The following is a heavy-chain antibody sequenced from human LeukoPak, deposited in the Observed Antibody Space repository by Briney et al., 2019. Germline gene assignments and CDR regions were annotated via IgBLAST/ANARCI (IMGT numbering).Heavy chain of an antibody. Sequence: GESLKISCKGSGYSFTSNWISWVRQMPGKGLEWMGRIDPSDSYTNYSPSFQGHVTISADKSISTAYLQWSNLKASDTAMYYCARQPEGTWFDPWGQGTLVTVSS. V-gene: IGHV5-10-1*01. CDR2: IDPSDSYT. CDR1: GYSFTSNW. D-gene: IGHD1-1*01. CDR3: ARQPEGTWFDP. J-gene: IGHJ5*02.